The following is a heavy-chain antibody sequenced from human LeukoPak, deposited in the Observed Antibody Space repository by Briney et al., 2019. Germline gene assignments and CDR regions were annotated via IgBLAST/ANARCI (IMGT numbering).Heavy chain of an antibody. CDR1: GFTFSIYA. D-gene: IGHD2-2*01. CDR3: AKRRCSSTSCYLEY. V-gene: IGHV3-23*01. CDR2: ITGNCDTT. Sequence: PGGSLRLSCAASGFTFSIYAMSCVRQAPGKGLECVSAITGNCDTTYYALPVKGRHTIYRHNSKHTVYVHMNSLSAGDTPIYHCAKRRCSSTSCYLEYWGQGSLVTVSS. J-gene: IGHJ4*02.